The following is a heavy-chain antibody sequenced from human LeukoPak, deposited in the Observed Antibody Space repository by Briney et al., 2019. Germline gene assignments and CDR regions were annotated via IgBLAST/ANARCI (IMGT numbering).Heavy chain of an antibody. CDR1: GGTFSSYA. D-gene: IGHD2-2*01. V-gene: IGHV1-69*04. J-gene: IGHJ6*02. Sequence: ASVTVSCKASGGTFSSYAISWVRQAPGQGREWMGRIIPIFGIANYAQKFQGRVTITADKSTSTAYMELSSLRSEDTAVYYCATQVGYCSSTSCLYYYGMDVWGQGTTVTVSS. CDR3: ATQVGYCSSTSCLYYYGMDV. CDR2: IIPIFGIA.